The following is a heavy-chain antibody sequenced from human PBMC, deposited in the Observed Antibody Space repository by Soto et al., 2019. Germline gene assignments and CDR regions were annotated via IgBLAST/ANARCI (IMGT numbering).Heavy chain of an antibody. CDR1: GGSVSSGSYY. CDR2: IHYTGRT. J-gene: IGHJ6*02. V-gene: IGHV4-61*01. Sequence: QVQLQESGPGLVKPSETLSLTCTVSGGSVSSGSYYWSWIRQPPGKGLEWIGHIHYTGRTNYNASLKSRVTVSVDTSKNQFSLNLSPVTAADTAVYYCARILGVGTGFGGVGVWGQGTRVTVSS. CDR3: ARILGVGTGFGGVGV. D-gene: IGHD3-10*01.